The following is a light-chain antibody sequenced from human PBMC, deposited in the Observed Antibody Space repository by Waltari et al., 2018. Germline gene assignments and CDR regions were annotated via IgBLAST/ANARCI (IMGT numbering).Light chain of an antibody. J-gene: IGKJ2*01. V-gene: IGKV1-5*03. Sequence: DIQMTQSPSTLSASVGDRVTIICRASQSISNWLAWYQQKPGKAPKLLIHKATTLESGVPSRFSGSGSGTEFTLTISSLQSEDFAVYFCQQYHDWPPYTFGQGTKLEIK. CDR2: KAT. CDR1: QSISNW. CDR3: QQYHDWPPYT.